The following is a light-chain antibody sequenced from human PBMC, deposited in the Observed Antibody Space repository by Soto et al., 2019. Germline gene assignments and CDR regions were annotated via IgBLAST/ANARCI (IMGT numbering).Light chain of an antibody. CDR2: LGS. J-gene: IGKJ4*01. Sequence: DIVMTQSPLSLPVTPGEPDSISCRSSQSLLHSNGYNYVDWYQQKPGQSPQLLIYLGSNRASGVPDRFNGSGSGTDVSLEITGVEPEDVGIYYCMQALQTPLTFGGGTMVEI. CDR1: QSLLHSNGYNY. CDR3: MQALQTPLT. V-gene: IGKV2-28*01.